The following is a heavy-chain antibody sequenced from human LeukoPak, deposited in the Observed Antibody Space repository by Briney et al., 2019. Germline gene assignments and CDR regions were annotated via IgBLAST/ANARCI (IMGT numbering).Heavy chain of an antibody. CDR3: ARDLGRKPLSGYYYYGMDV. J-gene: IGHJ6*02. CDR2: INHSGST. CDR1: GGSFSGYY. V-gene: IGHV4-34*01. D-gene: IGHD2/OR15-2a*01. Sequence: SETLSLTCAVYGGSFSGYYWSWIRQPPGKGLEWVGEINHSGSTNYNPAFMSRVIISVDTSNNQCSLKLSSVTAADTAVYYCARDLGRKPLSGYYYYGMDVWGQGTTVTVSS.